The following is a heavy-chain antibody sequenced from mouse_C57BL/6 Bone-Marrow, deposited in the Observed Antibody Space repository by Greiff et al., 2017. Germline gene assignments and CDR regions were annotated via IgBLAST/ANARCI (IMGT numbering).Heavy chain of an antibody. D-gene: IGHD1-1*01. J-gene: IGHJ4*01. CDR3: ARDYGSSYVEGAMDY. CDR1: GYTFTDYY. CDR2: IYPGSGNT. Sequence: LVESGAELVRPGASVKLSCKASGYTFTDYYINWVKQRPGQGLEWIARIYPGSGNTYYNEKFKGKATLTAEKSSSTAYMQLSSLTSEDSAVYFCARDYGSSYVEGAMDYWGQGTSVTVSS. V-gene: IGHV1-76*01.